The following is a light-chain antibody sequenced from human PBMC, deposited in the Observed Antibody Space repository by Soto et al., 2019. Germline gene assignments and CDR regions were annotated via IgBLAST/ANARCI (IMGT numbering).Light chain of an antibody. CDR1: QGIDSS. J-gene: IGKJ4*01. V-gene: IGKV1-9*01. CDR2: VAS. CDR3: QQLNSYPLT. Sequence: DIQLTQSPSFLSASVGDRVTITCRASQGIDSSLAWYQQKPGKAPKLLISVASTLQSGVPPRFSGSGSGTEFTLTISSLQPEDFATYYCQQLNSYPLTFGGGTKVEIK.